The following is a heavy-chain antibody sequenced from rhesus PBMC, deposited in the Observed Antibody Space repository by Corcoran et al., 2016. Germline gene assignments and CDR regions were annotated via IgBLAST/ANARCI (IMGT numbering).Heavy chain of an antibody. Sequence: EVQLVESGGGLVQPGGSLRLSCAASGFSFSSYGLSWVRQAPGKGLEWVSYISNGGGSTYYAYSGKGRFTISRDNSKNTLSLQMSSLRAEDTAVYYCAKDFIWGDYSFDYWGQGVLVTVSS. J-gene: IGHJ4*01. D-gene: IGHD3-34*01. CDR1: GFSFSSYG. CDR3: AKDFIWGDYSFDY. V-gene: IGHV3S5*01. CDR2: ISNGGGST.